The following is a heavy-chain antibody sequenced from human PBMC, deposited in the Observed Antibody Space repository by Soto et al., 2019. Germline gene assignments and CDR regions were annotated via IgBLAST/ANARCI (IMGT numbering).Heavy chain of an antibody. D-gene: IGHD5-12*01. CDR1: GGSVSSSNW. CDR3: ARANGYNDYYFDS. V-gene: IGHV4-4*02. Sequence: PSETLSLTCVVSGGSVSSSNWWIWVRQPPGKGLEWIGEIYHSGRNNYNPSLKSRVTMSVDKSENQFSLILSSVTAADTAVYYCARANGYNDYYFDSWGQGALVTVSS. CDR2: IYHSGRN. J-gene: IGHJ4*02.